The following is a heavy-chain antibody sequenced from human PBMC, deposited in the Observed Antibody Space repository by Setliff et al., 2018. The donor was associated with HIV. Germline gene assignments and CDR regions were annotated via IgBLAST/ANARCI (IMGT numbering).Heavy chain of an antibody. V-gene: IGHV4-61*09. J-gene: IGHJ3*02. Sequence: SETLSLTCTVSGGSISSGSYYWSWIRQPAGKGLEWIGHIYTSGSTNYNPSLKSRLTISVDTSENQFSLKLSSVTAADTAVYYCARGRLGGYTYESPPAFFDIWGQGTMVTVSS. CDR1: GGSISSGSYY. CDR3: ARGRLGGYTYESPPAFFDI. D-gene: IGHD5-18*01. CDR2: IYTSGST.